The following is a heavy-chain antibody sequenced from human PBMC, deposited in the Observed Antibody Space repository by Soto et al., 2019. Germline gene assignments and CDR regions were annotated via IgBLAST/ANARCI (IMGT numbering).Heavy chain of an antibody. CDR3: AKGGGSCCFDC. Sequence: EVQLLESGGGLVQPGGSLRLSCAASGFTFSTYAMSWVRQAPGKGLEWVSAISGSGGNSTFYGDSVKGRFTISRDNSKNTLYMEMSRLGAEDTAVYYCAKGGGSCCFDCWGQGTLVTVSS. CDR2: ISGSGGNST. J-gene: IGHJ4*02. D-gene: IGHD2-15*01. CDR1: GFTFSTYA. V-gene: IGHV3-23*01.